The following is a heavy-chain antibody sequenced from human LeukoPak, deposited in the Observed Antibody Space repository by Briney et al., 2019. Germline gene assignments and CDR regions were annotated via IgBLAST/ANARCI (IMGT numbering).Heavy chain of an antibody. CDR2: IWYDGSNR. CDR1: GFTFSRYG. J-gene: IGHJ5*02. V-gene: IGHV3-33*01. CDR3: AREHTIAATGTHWFDP. D-gene: IGHD6-13*01. Sequence: GGSLRLSCAASGFTFSRYGMHWLRQAPGTGLEWVAVIWYDGSNRDYTDSVRGRFTNSRDNSENMLYLQMNSLRVEDTAVYYCAREHTIAATGTHWFDPWGQGTLVTVSS.